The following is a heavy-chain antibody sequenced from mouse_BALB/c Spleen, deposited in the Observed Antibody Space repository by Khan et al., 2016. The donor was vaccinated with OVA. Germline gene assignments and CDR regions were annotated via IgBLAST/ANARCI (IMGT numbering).Heavy chain of an antibody. CDR1: GYSITTDYA. V-gene: IGHV3-2*02. J-gene: IGHJ2*01. CDR2: ISYSGNT. CDR3: ARVYGGDFDY. D-gene: IGHD1-1*01. Sequence: EVQLVESGPGLVKPSRSLSLTCTVTGYSITTDYAWNWIRQFPGNKLEWMGYISYSGNTKYNPSLKSRISITRDTSKNQFFLQLKSVTTEDTARYYCARVYGGDFDYWGQGTTLTVSS.